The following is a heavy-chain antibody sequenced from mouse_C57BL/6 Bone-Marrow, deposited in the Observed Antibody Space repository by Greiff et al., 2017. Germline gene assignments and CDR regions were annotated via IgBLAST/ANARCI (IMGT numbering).Heavy chain of an antibody. CDR1: GFNIKDDY. V-gene: IGHV14-4*01. CDR2: IDPENGDT. Sequence: EVPLQQSGAELVRPGASVKLSCTASGFNIKDDYMHWVKQRPEQGLEWIGWIDPENGDTEYASKFQGKATITADTSSNTAYLQLSSLTSEDTAVYYCTTYGWYFDVWGTGTTVTVSS. J-gene: IGHJ1*03. D-gene: IGHD1-1*02. CDR3: TTYGWYFDV.